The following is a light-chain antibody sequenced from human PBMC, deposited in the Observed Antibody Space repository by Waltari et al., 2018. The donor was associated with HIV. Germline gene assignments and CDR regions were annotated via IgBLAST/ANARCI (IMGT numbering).Light chain of an antibody. Sequence: QSALTQPPSASGSPGQSVTFSCTGASSDLGVYHSVSWYQQRPGKAPKVIISEVGKRSPGVLNRFSGSTSGNTASLTVPGLQADDEAEYFCSFYGGSNILVFGGGTKLTVL. CDR1: SSDLGVYHS. V-gene: IGLV2-8*01. CDR2: EVG. CDR3: SFYGGSNILV. J-gene: IGLJ2*01.